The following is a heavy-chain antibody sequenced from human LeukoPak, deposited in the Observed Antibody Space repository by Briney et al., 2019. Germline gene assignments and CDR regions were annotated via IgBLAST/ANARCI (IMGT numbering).Heavy chain of an antibody. J-gene: IGHJ4*02. CDR3: ARGPYYDSSGYPPSPYYFDY. V-gene: IGHV3-7*01. CDR1: GFTLSSYW. CDR2: IKQDGSEK. D-gene: IGHD3-22*01. Sequence: GGSLRLSCAASGFTLSSYWMICVRQAPGKGLEWLANIKQDGSEKYYVDSVKGRFTISRDNAKNSLYLQMNSLRAEDTAWYYCARGPYYDSSGYPPSPYYFDYWGQATLVTVSP.